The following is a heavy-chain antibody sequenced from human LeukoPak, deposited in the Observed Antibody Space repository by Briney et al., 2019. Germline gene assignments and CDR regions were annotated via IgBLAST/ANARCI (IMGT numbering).Heavy chain of an antibody. V-gene: IGHV3-30*03. CDR1: GFTFNNYA. D-gene: IGHD2-15*01. CDR2: ISYDGNNK. Sequence: GGSLRLSCVASGFTFNNYAMSWVRQAPGRGLEWVAVISYDGNNKYYADSVKGRFTISRDISKSTLFLQMNSLRADDTAVYYCARDGSGSYYWGQGTLVTVSS. J-gene: IGHJ4*02. CDR3: ARDGSGSYY.